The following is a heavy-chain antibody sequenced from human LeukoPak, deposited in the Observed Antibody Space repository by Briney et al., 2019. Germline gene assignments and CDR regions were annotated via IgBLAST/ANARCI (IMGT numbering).Heavy chain of an antibody. D-gene: IGHD3-10*01. CDR2: INQDGSEK. Sequence: GGSLRLSCAASGFSFSSYWMNWVRQAPGKGLEWVADINQDGSEKYYVGSVKGRFTISRDNARNSLYLQMNSLRVEDTAVYYCARGVLPGGYWGLGTLVTVSS. V-gene: IGHV3-7*01. CDR3: ARGVLPGGY. CDR1: GFSFSSYW. J-gene: IGHJ4*02.